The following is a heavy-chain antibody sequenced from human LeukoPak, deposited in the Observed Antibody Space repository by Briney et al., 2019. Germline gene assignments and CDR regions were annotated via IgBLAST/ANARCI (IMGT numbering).Heavy chain of an antibody. V-gene: IGHV3-49*04. CDR2: IRSKAYGGTT. J-gene: IGHJ4*02. D-gene: IGHD1-26*01. CDR3: TTGLRWELGEVDY. Sequence: PGRSLRLSCTASGFTFGDYAMSWVRQAPGKGLEWVGFIRSKAYGGTTEYAASVKGRFTISRDDSKSIAYLQMNSLKTEDTALYYCTTGLRWELGEVDYWGQGTLVTVSS. CDR1: GFTFGDYA.